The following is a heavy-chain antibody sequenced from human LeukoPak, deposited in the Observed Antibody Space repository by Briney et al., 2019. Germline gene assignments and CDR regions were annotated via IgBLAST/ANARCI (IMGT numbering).Heavy chain of an antibody. D-gene: IGHD1-26*01. CDR2: IWYDGSNK. CDR1: GFTFSSYG. J-gene: IGHJ3*02. CDR3: AKGDSGSYGALYI. Sequence: GESLTLSCTASGFTFSSYGIHWVRQAPGKGLEWVEVIWYDGSNKYHADSVKGRFAISRDNSKNTLYLQMNSLRAEDTAVYYCAKGDSGSYGALYIWGQGTMVTVSS. V-gene: IGHV3-33*06.